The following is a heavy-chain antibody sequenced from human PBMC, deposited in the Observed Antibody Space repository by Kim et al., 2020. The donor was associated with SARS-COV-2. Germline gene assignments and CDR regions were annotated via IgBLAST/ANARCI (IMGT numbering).Heavy chain of an antibody. D-gene: IGHD3-3*01. CDR1: GFTFSNAW. Sequence: GGSLRLSCAASGFTFSNAWMSWVRQAPGKGLEWVGRIKSKTDGGTTDYAAPVKGRFTISRDDSKNTLYLQMNSLKTEDTAVYYCTPTKYDFWSGYPGDDAFDIWGQGTMVTVSS. CDR3: TPTKYDFWSGYPGDDAFDI. J-gene: IGHJ3*02. CDR2: IKSKTDGGTT. V-gene: IGHV3-15*01.